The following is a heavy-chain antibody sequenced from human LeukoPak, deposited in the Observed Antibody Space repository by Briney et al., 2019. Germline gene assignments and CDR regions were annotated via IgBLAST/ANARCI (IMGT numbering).Heavy chain of an antibody. D-gene: IGHD1-1*01. CDR2: IYTSGST. Sequence: SETLSLTCTVPGGSISSYYWSWIRQPAGKGLEWIGRIYTSGSTDYNPSLKSRVTMSVDTSKKQFSLKLSSVTAADTAVYYCARFDGTNACDYWAREPWSPSPQ. CDR1: GGSISSYY. CDR3: ARFDGTNACDY. J-gene: IGHJ4*02. V-gene: IGHV4-4*07.